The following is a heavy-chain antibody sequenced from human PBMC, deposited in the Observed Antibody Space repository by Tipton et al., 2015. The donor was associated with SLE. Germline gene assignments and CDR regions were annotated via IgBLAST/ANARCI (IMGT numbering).Heavy chain of an antibody. CDR3: ARDYRYDSSGLNWFDP. V-gene: IGHV3-30*04. CDR2: ISYDGSNK. J-gene: IGHJ5*02. D-gene: IGHD3-22*01. CDR1: GFTFSSYA. Sequence: SLRLSCAASGFTFSSYAMHWVRQAPGKGLEWVAVISYDGSNKYYADSVKGRFTISRDNSKNTLYLQMNSLRAGDTAVYYCARDYRYDSSGLNWFDPWGQGTLVTVSS.